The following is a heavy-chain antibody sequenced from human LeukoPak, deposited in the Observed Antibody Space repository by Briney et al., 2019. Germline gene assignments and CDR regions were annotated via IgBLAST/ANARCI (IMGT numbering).Heavy chain of an antibody. CDR2: INQDGSEK. CDR1: GFTFSSYW. V-gene: IGHV3-7*05. Sequence: GGSLRLSCAASGFTFSSYWMTWVRQAPGKGLEWVAKINQDGSEKYHVDSVKGRFTISRDNAKNSLYLQVNSLRAEDTAVYYCARHQLAVAATFDYWGQGTLVTVSS. D-gene: IGHD6-19*01. CDR3: ARHQLAVAATFDY. J-gene: IGHJ4*02.